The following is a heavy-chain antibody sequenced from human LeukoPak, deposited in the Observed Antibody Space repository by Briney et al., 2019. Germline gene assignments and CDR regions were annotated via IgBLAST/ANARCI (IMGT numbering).Heavy chain of an antibody. CDR3: ARPPGIAAAWFDP. D-gene: IGHD6-13*01. Sequence: GSLRLSCAASGFTFSSSAMSWVRQPPGKGLEWIGNIDNIGSTYYNPSLQSRVTISVDKSKDQLSLKLNSVTATDTAIYYCARPPGIAAAWFDPWGQGTLVTVSS. CDR2: IDNIGST. CDR1: GFTFSSSA. V-gene: IGHV4-39*01. J-gene: IGHJ5*02.